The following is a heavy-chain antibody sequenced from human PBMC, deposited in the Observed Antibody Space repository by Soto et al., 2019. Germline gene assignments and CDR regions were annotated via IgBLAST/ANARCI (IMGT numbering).Heavy chain of an antibody. J-gene: IGHJ3*02. CDR2: ISAYNGNT. V-gene: IGHV1-18*01. CDR1: GYTFTSYG. Sequence: ASVKVSCKASGYTFTSYGISWVRQAPGQGLEWMGWISAYNGNTNYAQKLQGRVTMTTDTSTSTAYMELRSLRSDDTAVYYCARDPDFWTSHDAFDIWGQGAMVTVSS. CDR3: ARDPDFWTSHDAFDI. D-gene: IGHD3-3*01.